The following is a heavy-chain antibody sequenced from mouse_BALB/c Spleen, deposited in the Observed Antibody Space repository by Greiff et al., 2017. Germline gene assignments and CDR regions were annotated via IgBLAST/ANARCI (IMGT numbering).Heavy chain of an antibody. CDR1: GFTFSDYG. CDR3: ARGYGNLHWYFDV. D-gene: IGHD2-10*02. J-gene: IGHJ1*01. V-gene: IGHV5-15*02. Sequence: EVQRVESGGGLVQPGGSRKLSCAASGFTFSDYGMAWVRQAPGKGPEWVALISNLAYSIYYADTVTGRFTISRENAKNTLYLEMSSLRSEDTAMYYGARGYGNLHWYFDVWGAGTTVTVSS. CDR2: ISNLAYSI.